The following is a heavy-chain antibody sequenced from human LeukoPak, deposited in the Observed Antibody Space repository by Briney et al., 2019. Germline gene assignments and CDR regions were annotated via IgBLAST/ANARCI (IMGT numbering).Heavy chain of an antibody. CDR3: ARWKKRRGSGAYAFDI. J-gene: IGHJ3*02. CDR2: INPDSGGT. V-gene: IGHV1-2*02. D-gene: IGHD3-10*01. Sequence: ASVKVSCKASGYTFTAYHIQWVRQAPGQGLEWMGWINPDSGGTNFAQKFQGRVTMTRDTSISTAYMELSRLRSDDTAVYYCARWKKRRGSGAYAFDIWGQGTMVTVSS. CDR1: GYTFTAYH.